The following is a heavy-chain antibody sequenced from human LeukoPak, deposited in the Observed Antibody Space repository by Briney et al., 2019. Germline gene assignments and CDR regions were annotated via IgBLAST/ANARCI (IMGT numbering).Heavy chain of an antibody. V-gene: IGHV4-4*07. J-gene: IGHJ5*02. CDR3: ARIITRDGYNYYWFDP. D-gene: IGHD5-24*01. CDR1: GGSISSYY. CDR2: IYTCGST. Sequence: SETLSLTCTVSGGSISSYYWSWIRQPAGKGLEWTGRIYTCGSTNYNPSLKSRVTMSVDTSKNQFSLKLSSVTAADTAVYYCARIITRDGYNYYWFDPWGQGTLVTVSS.